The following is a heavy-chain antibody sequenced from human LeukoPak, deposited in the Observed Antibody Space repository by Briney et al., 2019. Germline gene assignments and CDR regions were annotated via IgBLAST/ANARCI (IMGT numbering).Heavy chain of an antibody. Sequence: GGSLRLSCAASGFTFSSYSMNWVRQAPGKGLEWVSYISSSRSSTIYYADSVKGRFTISRDNAKNSLYLQMNSLRAEDTAVYYCARDPGDDPPYFDYWGQGTLVTVSS. J-gene: IGHJ4*02. CDR1: GFTFSSYS. V-gene: IGHV3-48*04. CDR2: ISSSRSSTI. D-gene: IGHD2-21*02. CDR3: ARDPGDDPPYFDY.